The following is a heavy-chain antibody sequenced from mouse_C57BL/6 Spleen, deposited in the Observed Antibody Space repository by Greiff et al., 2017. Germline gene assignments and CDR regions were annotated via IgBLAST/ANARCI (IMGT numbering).Heavy chain of an antibody. D-gene: IGHD2-1*01. V-gene: IGHV1-55*01. CDR2: IYPGSGST. J-gene: IGHJ1*03. CDR3: ARNYGKPGWYFDV. CDR1: GYTFTSYW. Sequence: QVQLQQPGAELVKPGASVKMSCKASGYTFTSYWITWVKQRPGQGLEWIGEIYPGSGSTNYNEKFKSKATMTVDTSSSTAYMQLSNLTYEDSAVYYCARNYGKPGWYFDVWGTGTTVTVSS.